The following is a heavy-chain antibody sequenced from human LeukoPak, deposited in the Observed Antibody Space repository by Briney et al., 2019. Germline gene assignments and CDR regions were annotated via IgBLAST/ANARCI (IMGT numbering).Heavy chain of an antibody. D-gene: IGHD3-10*01. Sequence: GGSLRLSCAASGFTFSTFAMIWVRQPPGKGLEWVSSIFPSGGEIHYADSVKGRFTISRDNSKNTLYLQMNSLRAEDTAIYYCAKVTYGSGTYGAFDSWGQGTLVTVSS. J-gene: IGHJ4*02. V-gene: IGHV3-23*01. CDR3: AKVTYGSGTYGAFDS. CDR2: IFPSGGEI. CDR1: GFTFSTFA.